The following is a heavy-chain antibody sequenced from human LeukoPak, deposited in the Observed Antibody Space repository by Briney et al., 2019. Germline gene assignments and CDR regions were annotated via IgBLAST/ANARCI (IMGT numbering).Heavy chain of an antibody. Sequence: GGSLRLSCAASGFTFSSYWMSWVRQAPGKGLEWVANIKQDGSEKYYVDSVKGRFTISRDNAKNSLYLQMNSLRAEDTAVYYCAKPAPGDPPTYFDSWGQGTLVTVSS. CDR2: IKQDGSEK. D-gene: IGHD1-26*01. CDR3: AKPAPGDPPTYFDS. V-gene: IGHV3-7*01. J-gene: IGHJ4*02. CDR1: GFTFSSYW.